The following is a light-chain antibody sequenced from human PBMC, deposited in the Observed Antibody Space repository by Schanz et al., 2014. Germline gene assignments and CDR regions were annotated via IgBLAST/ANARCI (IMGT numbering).Light chain of an antibody. CDR3: QQYNNWPPK. Sequence: IVLTQSPGTLSLSPGERATLSCRASQSVSSNLAWYQQKPGQAPRLLIYGASTRATGIPDRFSGSGSGTDFTLTISRLEPEDFAVYYCQQYNNWPPKFGQGTKVEIK. CDR1: QSVSSN. V-gene: IGKV3D-15*01. J-gene: IGKJ1*01. CDR2: GAS.